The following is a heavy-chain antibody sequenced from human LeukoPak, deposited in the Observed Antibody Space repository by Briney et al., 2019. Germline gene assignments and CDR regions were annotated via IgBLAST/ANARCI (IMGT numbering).Heavy chain of an antibody. CDR1: GLTFSSYA. V-gene: IGHV3-23*01. CDR2: ISGSGDST. Sequence: GGSLRLSCVASGLTFSSYAMNWVRQAPEKGLEWVSSISGSGDSTYYVDSVKGRFTISRDNSKETLYLQMNSLRAEDTAIYYCAKDRESYRVFDYWGQGTLVTVSS. CDR3: AKDRESYRVFDY. J-gene: IGHJ4*02. D-gene: IGHD3-16*01.